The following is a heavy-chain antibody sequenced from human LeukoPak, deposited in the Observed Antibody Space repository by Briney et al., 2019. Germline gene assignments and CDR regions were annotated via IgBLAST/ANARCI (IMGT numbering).Heavy chain of an antibody. V-gene: IGHV1-2*02. CDR2: INPNSGGT. CDR3: ARVQYGGYRPSNFDY. CDR1: GYTFTGHY. J-gene: IGHJ4*02. Sequence: ASVKVSCKASGYTFTGHYMHWVRQAPGQGLEWMGWINPNSGGTNYAQKFQGRVTMTRDTSISTAYMELSRLRSDDTAVYYCARVQYGGYRPSNFDYWGQGTLVTVSS. D-gene: IGHD5-12*01.